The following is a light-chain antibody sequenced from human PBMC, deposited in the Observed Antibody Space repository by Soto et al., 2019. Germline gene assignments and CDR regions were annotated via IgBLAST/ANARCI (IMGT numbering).Light chain of an antibody. V-gene: IGKV3D-20*02. Sequence: QSPGTLSLSPGERAILSCRASQTISSNYLAWYQQKPGQAPRLLIYGASGRATGIPDRFSGSGSGTDFTLTISSLEPEDFAVYYCQQRSNWPRATFGQGTRLEIK. CDR3: QQRSNWPRAT. CDR2: GAS. CDR1: QTISSNY. J-gene: IGKJ5*01.